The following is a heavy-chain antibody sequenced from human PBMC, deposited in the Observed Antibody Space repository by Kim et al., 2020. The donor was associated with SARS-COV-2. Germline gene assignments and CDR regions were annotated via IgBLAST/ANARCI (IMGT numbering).Heavy chain of an antibody. Sequence: GGSLRLSCAASGFTFDDYAMHWVRQAPGKGLEWVSLISGDGGSTYYADSVKGRFTISRDNSKNSLYLQMNSLRTEDTALYYCAKEAAAMETYYYYGMDVWGQGTTVTVSS. V-gene: IGHV3-43*02. J-gene: IGHJ6*02. CDR2: ISGDGGST. D-gene: IGHD5-18*01. CDR1: GFTFDDYA. CDR3: AKEAAAMETYYYYGMDV.